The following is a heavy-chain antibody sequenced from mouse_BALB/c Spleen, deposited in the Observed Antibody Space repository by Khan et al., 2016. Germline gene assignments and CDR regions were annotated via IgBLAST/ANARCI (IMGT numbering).Heavy chain of an antibody. D-gene: IGHD1-1*01. CDR2: IYPGDGDT. Sequence: QVQLQQSGAELARPGASVKLSCKASGYTFTSYWMQWVKQRPGQGLEWIGAIYPGDGDTSYPQKFKGKATLTADKSSSTAYMQLSSLASEDSAVYYCASYYGSSYDYFDYWGQGTTLTVSS. CDR1: GYTFTSYW. CDR3: ASYYGSSYDYFDY. J-gene: IGHJ2*01. V-gene: IGHV1-87*01.